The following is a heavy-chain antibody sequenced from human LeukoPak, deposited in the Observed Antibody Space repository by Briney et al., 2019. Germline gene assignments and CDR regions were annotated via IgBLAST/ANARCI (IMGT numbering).Heavy chain of an antibody. CDR1: GFTVSSNY. V-gene: IGHV3-53*01. CDR2: IYSGGST. CDR3: ARGKVFRDGYKAYYFDC. J-gene: IGHJ4*02. D-gene: IGHD5-24*01. Sequence: GGSLRLSCAASGFTVSSNYMSWVRQAPGKGLEWVSVIYSGGSTYYADSVKGRFTISRDNSKNTLYLQMNSLRAEDTAVYYCARGKVFRDGYKAYYFDCWGQGTLVTVSS.